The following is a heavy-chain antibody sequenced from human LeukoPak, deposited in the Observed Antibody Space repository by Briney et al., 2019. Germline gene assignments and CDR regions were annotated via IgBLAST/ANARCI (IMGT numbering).Heavy chain of an antibody. D-gene: IGHD3-10*01. CDR3: ARVPGGVWFGEFYFDY. V-gene: IGHV4-59*01. Sequence: PSETLSLTCAVYGGSISSYYWSWIRQPPGKGLEWIGYIYYSGSTNYNPSLKSRVTISVDTSKNQFSLKLSSVTAADTAVYYCARVPGGVWFGEFYFDYWGQGTLVTVSS. CDR1: GGSISSYY. J-gene: IGHJ4*02. CDR2: IYYSGST.